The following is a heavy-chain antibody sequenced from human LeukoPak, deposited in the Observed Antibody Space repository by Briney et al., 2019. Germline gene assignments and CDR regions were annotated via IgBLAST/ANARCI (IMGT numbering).Heavy chain of an antibody. V-gene: IGHV3-53*01. D-gene: IGHD3-10*01. CDR1: GFTVSSNY. Sequence: GGSLRLSCAASGFTVSSNYRTWVRQAPGKGLEWVSVIYKNGITYYADTVKGRVTISRDKSKNKLYLQMNSLRADDTAVYYCARSLRVRGVPDYMDVWGKGTTVTISS. J-gene: IGHJ6*03. CDR2: IYKNGIT. CDR3: ARSLRVRGVPDYMDV.